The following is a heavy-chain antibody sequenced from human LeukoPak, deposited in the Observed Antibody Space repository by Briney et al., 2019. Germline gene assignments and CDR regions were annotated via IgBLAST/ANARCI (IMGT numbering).Heavy chain of an antibody. D-gene: IGHD7-27*01. J-gene: IGHJ3*01. V-gene: IGHV3-20*04. CDR2: INWDGGST. CDR3: AKDLTGTYGFDF. Sequence: GGSLRLSCAASGFTFDDYGMSWVRQAPGKGLEWVSGINWDGGSTGYADSVKGRFTISRDNAKNSLYLQMNDLRVEDTAVYYCAKDLTGTYGFDFWGQGTMVTVSS. CDR1: GFTFDDYG.